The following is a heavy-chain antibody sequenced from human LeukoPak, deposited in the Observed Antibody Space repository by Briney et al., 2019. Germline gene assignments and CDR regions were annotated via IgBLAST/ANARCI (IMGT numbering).Heavy chain of an antibody. Sequence: SQTLSLTCTVSGGSISSGGYYWSWIRQHPGKGLEWIGYIYYSGSSYYSPSLKSRMNISIDTSRIQFSLRLSSITAADTAVYYCAREVSVGTYNWFDPWGQGTLVTVSS. D-gene: IGHD1-26*01. CDR2: IYYSGSS. CDR1: GGSISSGGYY. J-gene: IGHJ5*02. V-gene: IGHV4-31*03. CDR3: AREVSVGTYNWFDP.